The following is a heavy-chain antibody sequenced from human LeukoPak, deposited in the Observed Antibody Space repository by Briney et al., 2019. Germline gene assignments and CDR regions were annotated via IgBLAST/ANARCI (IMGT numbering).Heavy chain of an antibody. CDR3: AKDIGSSGWYLFDY. V-gene: IGHV3-9*01. CDR1: GFTFDDYA. D-gene: IGHD6-19*01. Sequence: GGSLRLSCAASGFTFDDYAMHWVRQAPGKGLEWVSGISWYSGSIGYADSVKGRFTISRDNAKNSLYLQMNSLRAEDTALYYCAKDIGSSGWYLFDYWGQGTLVTVSS. CDR2: ISWYSGSI. J-gene: IGHJ4*02.